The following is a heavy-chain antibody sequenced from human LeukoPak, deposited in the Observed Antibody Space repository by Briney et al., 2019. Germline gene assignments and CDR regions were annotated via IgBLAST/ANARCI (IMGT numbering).Heavy chain of an antibody. D-gene: IGHD2-8*01. CDR3: ARALIALSVVYSYYYGMDV. CDR1: GFTFSSYA. J-gene: IGHJ6*02. Sequence: GRSLRLSCAASGFTFSSYAMHWVRQAPGKGLEWVAVISYDGSNKYYADSVKGRFTISRDNSKNTLYLQMNSLRAEDTAVYYCARALIALSVVYSYYYGMDVWGQGTTVTVSS. V-gene: IGHV3-30-3*01. CDR2: ISYDGSNK.